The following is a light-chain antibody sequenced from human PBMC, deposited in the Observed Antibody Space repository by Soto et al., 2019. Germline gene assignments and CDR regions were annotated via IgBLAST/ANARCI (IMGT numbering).Light chain of an antibody. V-gene: IGLV2-14*01. J-gene: IGLJ2*01. Sequence: QSALTQPASVSGSPGQSITISCTGTSRDVGGYNYVSWYQQHPGKAPKLMIYEVSNRPSGVSNRFSGSKSDNTASLTISGLQAEDEADYYCSSYTSSSTLVVFGGGTKLTVL. CDR3: SSYTSSSTLVV. CDR1: SRDVGGYNY. CDR2: EVS.